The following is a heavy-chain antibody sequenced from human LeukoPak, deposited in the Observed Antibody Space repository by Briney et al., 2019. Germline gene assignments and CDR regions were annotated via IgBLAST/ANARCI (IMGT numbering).Heavy chain of an antibody. CDR2: MNPNSGNT. Sequence: ASVKVSCKASGYTFTSYDINWMRQATGQGLEWMGWMNPNSGNTGYAQKFQGRVTMTRNTSISTAYMELSSLRSEDTAVYYCARDDHYLRGFDIWGQGTMVTVSS. CDR3: ARDDHYLRGFDI. J-gene: IGHJ3*02. V-gene: IGHV1-8*01. D-gene: IGHD3-10*01. CDR1: GYTFTSYD.